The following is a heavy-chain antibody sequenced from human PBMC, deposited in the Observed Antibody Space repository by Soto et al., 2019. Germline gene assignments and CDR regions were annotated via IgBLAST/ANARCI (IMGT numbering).Heavy chain of an antibody. J-gene: IGHJ4*02. CDR3: AREGISYYGSGSPVYYFDY. V-gene: IGHV1-69*13. D-gene: IGHD3-10*01. Sequence: ASVKVSCKASGGTFSSYAISWVRQSPGQGLEWMGGIIPIFGTANYAQKFQGRVTITADESTSTAYMELSSLRSEDTAVYYCAREGISYYGSGSPVYYFDYWGQGTLVTVSS. CDR2: IIPIFGTA. CDR1: GGTFSSYA.